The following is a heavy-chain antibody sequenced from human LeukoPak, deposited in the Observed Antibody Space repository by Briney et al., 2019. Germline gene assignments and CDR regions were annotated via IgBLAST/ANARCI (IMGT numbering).Heavy chain of an antibody. CDR1: GGSISSYY. CDR2: IYYSGSTYYIGNIYYNGSA. V-gene: IGHV4-59*04. J-gene: IGHJ4*02. D-gene: IGHD5-18*01. CDR3: AREDTPMIIPFDY. Sequence: PSETLSLTCTVSGGSISSYYWTWIRQPPGKGLEWIGSIYYSGSTYYIGNIYYNGSAYYNPSLKSRVTISVDTPKNQFSLKLSSVTAADTAVYYCAREDTPMIIPFDYWGQGTLVTVSS.